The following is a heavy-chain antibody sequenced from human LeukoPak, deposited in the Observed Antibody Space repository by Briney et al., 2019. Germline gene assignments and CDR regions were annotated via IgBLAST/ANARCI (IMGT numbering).Heavy chain of an antibody. J-gene: IGHJ4*02. CDR3: AKHSDTLRAFHY. V-gene: IGHV4-31*03. CDR1: GGSISSGGYY. CDR2: IYYSGST. D-gene: IGHD1-26*01. Sequence: SQTLSLTCTVSGGSISSGGYYWSWIRQHPGKDLEWIEYIYYSGSTYYNPSLKSRVTISVDTSKNQFSLKLSSVTAADTAVYYCAKHSDTLRAFHYGGQEPRDPVS.